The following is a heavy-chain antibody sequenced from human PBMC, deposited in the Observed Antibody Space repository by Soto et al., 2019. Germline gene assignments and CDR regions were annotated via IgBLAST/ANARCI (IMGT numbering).Heavy chain of an antibody. J-gene: IGHJ5*02. CDR3: ARDFLDQQLLGWFDP. V-gene: IGHV1-2*02. CDR2: IYPNTGVT. D-gene: IGHD1-1*01. Sequence: QVQLVQSGAEVKKPGSSVKVSCKASGVTFSSYAISWVRQAPGQGLEWMGCIYPNTGVTSYPQKFRGRVTMTRETSISTVYMELSSLTSDDTAIYYCARDFLDQQLLGWFDPWGQGTLVTVSS. CDR1: GVTFSSYA.